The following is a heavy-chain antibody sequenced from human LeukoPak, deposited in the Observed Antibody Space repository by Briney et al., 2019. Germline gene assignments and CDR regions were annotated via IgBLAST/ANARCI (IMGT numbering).Heavy chain of an antibody. CDR2: IYYSGST. V-gene: IGHV4-59*01. D-gene: IGHD3-22*01. CDR3: ARRGNYYDNFDY. Sequence: SETLSLTCTVSGGSISSYYWSWIRQPPGKGLEWIGYIYYSGSTNYNPSLKSRVTISVDTSKTQFSLKLSSVTAADTAVYYCARRGNYYDNFDYWGQGTLVTVSS. J-gene: IGHJ4*02. CDR1: GGSISSYY.